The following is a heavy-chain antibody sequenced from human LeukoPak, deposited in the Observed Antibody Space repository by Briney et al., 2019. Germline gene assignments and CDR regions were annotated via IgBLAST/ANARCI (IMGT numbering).Heavy chain of an antibody. CDR1: GFTFSNYA. J-gene: IGHJ4*02. D-gene: IGHD3-9*01. V-gene: IGHV3-23*01. CDR2: ITGSGGNT. Sequence: GGSLRLSCAASGFTFSNYAMSWVRQAPGKGLEWVSAITGSGGNTYYADSVKGRFTISRDNSKHTVFLQMNSLRAEDTAVYYCAKWGDYDVLTGYYVSDYWGQGTLVTVPS. CDR3: AKWGDYDVLTGYYVSDY.